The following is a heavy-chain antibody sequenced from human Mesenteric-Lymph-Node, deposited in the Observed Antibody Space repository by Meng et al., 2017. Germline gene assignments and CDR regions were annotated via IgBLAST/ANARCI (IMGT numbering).Heavy chain of an antibody. CDR2: ISFGGST. J-gene: IGHJ3*02. V-gene: IGHV4-39*07. CDR1: GGSISYRNNY. CDR3: ARWILNYYDSSGYYYRRVDAFDI. Sequence: SETLSLTCTVSGGSISYRNNYWGWIRQPPGKGLEWIGTISFGGSTDYNPSLESRVTISLNMSKNQFSLKLSSVTAADTAVYYCARWILNYYDSSGYYYRRVDAFDIWGQGRIVTVSS. D-gene: IGHD3-22*01.